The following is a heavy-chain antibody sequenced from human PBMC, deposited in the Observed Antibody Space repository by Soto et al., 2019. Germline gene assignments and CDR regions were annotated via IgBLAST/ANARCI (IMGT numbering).Heavy chain of an antibody. D-gene: IGHD3-3*01. V-gene: IGHV3-23*01. CDR3: AKGARAAGITIFGVVTTLYMDV. J-gene: IGHJ6*03. CDR2: ISGSGGST. CDR1: GFTFSSYA. Sequence: GGSLRLSCAASGFTFSSYAMSWVRQAPGKGLEWVSAISGSGGSTYYADSVEGRFTISRDNSKNTLYLQMNSLRAEDTAVYYCAKGARAAGITIFGVVTTLYMDVWGKGTTVTVSS.